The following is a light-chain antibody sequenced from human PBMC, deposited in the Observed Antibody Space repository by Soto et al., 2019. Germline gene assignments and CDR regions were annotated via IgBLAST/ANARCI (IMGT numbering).Light chain of an antibody. CDR3: QYYSGSQT. J-gene: IGKJ4*01. Sequence: IVLTQSPGTLSLSPGEGATLSCRASQSVNSLYFAWYQQKPGQAPRLLIYGASSRATGIPDRFSGSGSGTDFTITISRLEPEDFAVYYCQYYSGSQTFGGGTKVEIK. CDR1: QSVNSLY. V-gene: IGKV3-20*01. CDR2: GAS.